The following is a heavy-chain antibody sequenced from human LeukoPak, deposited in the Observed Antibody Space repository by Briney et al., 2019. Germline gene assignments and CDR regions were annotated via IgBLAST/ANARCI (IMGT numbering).Heavy chain of an antibody. CDR2: VYHSGST. V-gene: IGHV4-30-2*01. Sequence: SETLSLTCAVSGGSISSGGYSWSWIRQPPGKGLEWIGYVYHSGSTYYNPSLKSRVTISVDRSKNQFSLKLSSVTAADTAVYYCARDYSGYGYFDYWGQGTLVTVSS. CDR3: ARDYSGYGYFDY. CDR1: GGSISSGGYS. D-gene: IGHD5-12*01. J-gene: IGHJ4*02.